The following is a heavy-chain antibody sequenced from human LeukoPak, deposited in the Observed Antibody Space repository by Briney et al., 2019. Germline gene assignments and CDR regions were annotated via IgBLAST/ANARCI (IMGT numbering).Heavy chain of an antibody. V-gene: IGHV3-7*01. D-gene: IGHD6-13*01. CDR1: EFIFSGYW. CDR3: ARDGFVGAADY. J-gene: IGHJ4*02. CDR2: IKQDGSEK. Sequence: GGSLRLSCAASEFIFSGYWMNWVRQVPGKGLEWVANIKQDGSEKQYVDSVRGRFTISRDNAKNSLYLQMNSLRVEDTAVYYCARDGFVGAADYWGQGTLVTVSS.